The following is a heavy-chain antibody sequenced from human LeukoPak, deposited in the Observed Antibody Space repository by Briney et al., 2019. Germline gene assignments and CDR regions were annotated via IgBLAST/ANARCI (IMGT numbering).Heavy chain of an antibody. CDR2: IYSGGST. D-gene: IGHD6-19*01. V-gene: IGHV3-66*01. Sequence: GGSLRLSCAASGFTVSSNYMSWVRQAPGKGLEWVSVIYSGGSTYYADSVKGRFTISRDNSKNTLYLQMNSLRAEDTAVYYCARDLGVPYSSGPRGDYWGQGTLVTVSS. CDR1: GFTVSSNY. CDR3: ARDLGVPYSSGPRGDY. J-gene: IGHJ4*02.